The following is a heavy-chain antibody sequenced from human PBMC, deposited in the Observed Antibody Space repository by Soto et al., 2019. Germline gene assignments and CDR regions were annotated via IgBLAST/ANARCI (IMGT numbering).Heavy chain of an antibody. V-gene: IGHV3-21*01. J-gene: IGHJ3*02. CDR2: IGSSSSYI. CDR1: GFTFSSYS. Sequence: GGSLRLSCAASGFTFSSYSMNWVRQAPGKGLEWVSSIGSSSSYIYYADSVKGRFTISRDNAKNSLYLQMNSLRAEDTAVYYCASNYYGSGSYYNAGAFDIWGQGTMVTVSS. D-gene: IGHD3-10*01. CDR3: ASNYYGSGSYYNAGAFDI.